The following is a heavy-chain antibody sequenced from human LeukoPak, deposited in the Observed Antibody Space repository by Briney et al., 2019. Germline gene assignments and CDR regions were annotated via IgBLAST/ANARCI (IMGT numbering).Heavy chain of an antibody. Sequence: GGSLRLSCAASGFTFSSYAMSWVRQAPGKGLEWVSAISGSGGSTYYADSVRGRFTISRDNSKNTLYLQMNSLRAEDTAVYYCAKVRRCSGGSCDRYYFDYWGQGTLVTVSS. V-gene: IGHV3-23*01. CDR1: GFTFSSYA. J-gene: IGHJ4*02. CDR2: ISGSGGST. CDR3: AKVRRCSGGSCDRYYFDY. D-gene: IGHD2-15*01.